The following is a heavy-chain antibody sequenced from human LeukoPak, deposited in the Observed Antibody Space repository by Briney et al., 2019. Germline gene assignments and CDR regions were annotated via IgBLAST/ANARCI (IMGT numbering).Heavy chain of an antibody. D-gene: IGHD2-15*01. J-gene: IGHJ4*02. CDR1: GYTFTGYY. CDR3: GRDCGGGSCYSY. CDR2: INPNSGGT. Sequence: GASVKVSCKASGYTFTGYYMHWVRQAPGQGLEWMGRINPNSGGTNYAQKFQGRVTMTRDTSISTAYMELSRLRSDDTAVYYCGRDCGGGSCYSYWGQGTLVIVSS. V-gene: IGHV1-2*06.